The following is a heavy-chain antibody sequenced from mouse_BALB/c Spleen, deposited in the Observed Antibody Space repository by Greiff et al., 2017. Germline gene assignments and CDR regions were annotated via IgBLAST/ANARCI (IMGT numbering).Heavy chain of an antibody. CDR1: GFTFSDYY. CDR2: ISDGGSYT. CDR3: ARGDGDYDEDAMDY. J-gene: IGHJ4*01. D-gene: IGHD2-4*01. V-gene: IGHV5-4*02. Sequence: EVQGVESGGGLVKPGGSLKLSCAASGFTFSDYYMYWVRQTPEKRLEWVATISDGGSYTYYPDSVKGRFTISRDNAKNNLYLQMSSLKSEDTAMYYCARGDGDYDEDAMDYWGQGTSVTVSS.